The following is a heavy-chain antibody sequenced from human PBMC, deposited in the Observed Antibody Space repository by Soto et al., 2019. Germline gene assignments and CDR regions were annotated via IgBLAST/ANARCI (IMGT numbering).Heavy chain of an antibody. J-gene: IGHJ4*02. CDR3: SGDNPPLLQQSTGDFDY. CDR1: GFTFDSYS. Sequence: GGSLRLSCAASGFTFDSYSMNWVRQAPGKGLEWVSSINRSSSYIYYADSVKGRFTISRDNAKNSLYLQMNSLRPEDTAVYYCSGDNPPLLQQSTGDFDYWGQGTLVTVSS. D-gene: IGHD6-13*01. CDR2: INRSSSYI. V-gene: IGHV3-21*01.